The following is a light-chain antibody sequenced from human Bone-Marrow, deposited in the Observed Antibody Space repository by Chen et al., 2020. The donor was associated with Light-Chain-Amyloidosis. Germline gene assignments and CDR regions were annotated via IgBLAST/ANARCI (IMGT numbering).Light chain of an antibody. CDR2: EVS. J-gene: IGLJ2*01. CDR1: SSDVGGYNY. CDR3: SSYGGRTNLV. Sequence: QSALTQPPSASGSLGQSVTISCTGTSSDVGGYNYVSWYQQPPGKAPKLMISEVSKRPSGVPDRFSGSKSGNTASLTVSGLQPDDEADYYCSSYGGRTNLVFGGGTKLTVL. V-gene: IGLV2-8*01.